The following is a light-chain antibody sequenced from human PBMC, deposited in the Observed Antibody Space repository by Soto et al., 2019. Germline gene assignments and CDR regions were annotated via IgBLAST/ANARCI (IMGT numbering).Light chain of an antibody. CDR1: QSVDHY. V-gene: IGKV3-11*01. CDR2: DAS. Sequence: ETVLTQSPATLSLSPGERATLSCRASQSVDHYLAWFQQKPGQAPRLLIYDASNRAAGIPARFSGRGSGTDFTLTISSLEPEDFAVYYCQQRKNWPPLTFGGGTKVEIK. J-gene: IGKJ4*01. CDR3: QQRKNWPPLT.